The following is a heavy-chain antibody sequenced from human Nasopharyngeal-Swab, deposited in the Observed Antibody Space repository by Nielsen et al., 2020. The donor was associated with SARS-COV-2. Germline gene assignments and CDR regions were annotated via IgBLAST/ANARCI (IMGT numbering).Heavy chain of an antibody. CDR2: IKQDGSEK. D-gene: IGHD6-13*01. V-gene: IGHV3-7*01. J-gene: IGHJ4*02. CDR1: GFTVSSNY. CDR3: ARGIAAAGTGIDY. Sequence: GGSLRLSCAASGFTVSSNYMSWVRQAPGKGLEWVANIKQDGSEKYYVDSVKGRFTISRDNAKNSLYLQMNSLRAEDTAVYYCARGIAAAGTGIDYWGQGTLVTVSS.